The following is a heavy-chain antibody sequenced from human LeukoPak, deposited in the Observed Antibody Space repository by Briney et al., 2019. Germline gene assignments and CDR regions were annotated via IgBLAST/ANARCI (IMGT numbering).Heavy chain of an antibody. V-gene: IGHV3-53*01. CDR1: GFTVSSNY. J-gene: IGHJ5*02. CDR2: IYVSGTT. D-gene: IGHD1-1*01. Sequence: QTGGSLRFSCAASGFTVSSNYMIWVRQAPGKGLEWVSIIYVSGTTYYADSVTGRFTISRDNSKNTLYLQMNSLRAEDTAVYYCARGGTASFDPWGQGTLVTVSS. CDR3: ARGGTASFDP.